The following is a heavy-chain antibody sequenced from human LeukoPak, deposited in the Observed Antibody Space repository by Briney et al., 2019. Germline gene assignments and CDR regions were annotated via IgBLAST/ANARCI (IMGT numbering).Heavy chain of an antibody. CDR3: ARDVAPSVPVLLWFGESYNWFDP. CDR2: ISSSSSYI. CDR1: GFTFSSYS. Sequence: GGSLRLSCAASGFTFSSYSMNWVRQAPGKGLEWVSSISSSSSYIYYADSVKGRFTISRDNAKNSLYLQMNSLRAEDTAVYYCARDVAPSVPVLLWFGESYNWFDPWGQGTLVTVSS. D-gene: IGHD3-10*01. J-gene: IGHJ5*02. V-gene: IGHV3-21*01.